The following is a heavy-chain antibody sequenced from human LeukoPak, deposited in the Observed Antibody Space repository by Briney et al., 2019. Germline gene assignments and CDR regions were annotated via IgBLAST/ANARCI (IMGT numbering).Heavy chain of an antibody. CDR1: GGSISSSSYY. Sequence: KPSETLSLTCTVSGGSISSSSYYWGWIRQPPGKGLEWIGSIYYSGSTYYNPSLKSRVTISVDTSKNQFSLKLSSVTAADTSVYYCAGFIAAADTIDYWGQGTLVTVSS. CDR2: IYYSGST. V-gene: IGHV4-39*01. CDR3: AGFIAAADTIDY. J-gene: IGHJ4*02. D-gene: IGHD6-13*01.